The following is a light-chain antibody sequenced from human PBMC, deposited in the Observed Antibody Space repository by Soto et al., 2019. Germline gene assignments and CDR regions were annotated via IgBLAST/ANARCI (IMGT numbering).Light chain of an antibody. J-gene: IGKJ4*01. CDR3: QQYDNSMLT. V-gene: IGKV3-20*01. CDR1: QSISSSY. Sequence: EIVLTQSPGTLSLSPGERATLSCRASQSISSSYLAWYQQKPGQTPRLLIYSASSRATGIPDRFSGSGSGTDFTLTISRLEPEDFAVYYCQQYDNSMLTFGGGTKVEIK. CDR2: SAS.